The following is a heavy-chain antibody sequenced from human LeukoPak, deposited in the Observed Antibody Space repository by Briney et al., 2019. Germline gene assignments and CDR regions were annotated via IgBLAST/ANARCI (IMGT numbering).Heavy chain of an antibody. CDR1: GFTFSSYA. CDR2: ISGSGGRT. D-gene: IGHD4-11*01. Sequence: GGSLRLSCAASGFTFSSYAMSWVRQAPGKGPEWVSAISGSGGRTYYADSVKGRFTISRDNSKNTLYLQMNSLRAEDTAVYYCANVSRRGSNYYFDYWGQGTLVTVSS. J-gene: IGHJ4*02. V-gene: IGHV3-23*01. CDR3: ANVSRRGSNYYFDY.